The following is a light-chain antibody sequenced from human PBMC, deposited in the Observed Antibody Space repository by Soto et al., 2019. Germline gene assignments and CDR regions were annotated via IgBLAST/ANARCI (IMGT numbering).Light chain of an antibody. Sequence: DIQMTQSPSTLSASVGDRVTIPCRASQTINNQLAWYQQKPGKAPKLLIFDVSSLESGVPSRFSGSGSGTEFTLTISNLQPDDFATYYCQRYDTLWTMFGQGTKV. CDR2: DVS. CDR1: QTINNQ. V-gene: IGKV1-5*01. J-gene: IGKJ1*01. CDR3: QRYDTLWTM.